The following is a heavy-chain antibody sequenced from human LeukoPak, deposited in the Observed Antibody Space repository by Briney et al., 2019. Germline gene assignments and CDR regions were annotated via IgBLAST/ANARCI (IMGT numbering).Heavy chain of an antibody. D-gene: IGHD3-10*01. CDR2: ISTSGST. V-gene: IGHV4-4*07. J-gene: IGHJ5*02. CDR1: GGSIGSYY. Sequence: PSETLSLTCTVSGGSIGSYYWSWIRQPAGKGLEWIGRISTSGSTNYNPSLKSRVTMSLDTSKNQFSLKLTSVTAADTAVYYCARASYYYGSGSYYNPWFDPWGQGTLVTVSS. CDR3: ARASYYYGSGSYYNPWFDP.